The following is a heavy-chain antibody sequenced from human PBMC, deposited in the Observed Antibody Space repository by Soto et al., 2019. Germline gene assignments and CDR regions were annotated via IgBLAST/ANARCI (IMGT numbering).Heavy chain of an antibody. J-gene: IGHJ4*02. D-gene: IGHD2-2*01. CDR1: GDSVSSNSAA. CDR3: ARDGFVVGPAAIYY. V-gene: IGHV6-1*01. CDR2: TYYRSKWYN. Sequence: SQTLSLTCAISGDSVSSNSAAWNWIRQSPSRGLEWLGRTYYRSKWYNDSAVSVKSRITSNPDTSKNQFSLQLNSVTPEDTAVYYCARDGFVVGPAAIYYWGQGTLVTVSS.